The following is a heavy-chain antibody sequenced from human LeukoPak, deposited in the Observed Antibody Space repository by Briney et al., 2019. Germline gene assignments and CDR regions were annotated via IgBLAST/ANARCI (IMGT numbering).Heavy chain of an antibody. V-gene: IGHV3-7*01. CDR1: GFTFSTSW. CDR3: ARPRVPDS. CDR2: IKHDASET. J-gene: IGHJ4*02. Sequence: GGSLRLTCAASGFTFSTSWMSWVRQAPGKGLEWVANIKHDASETNYVDSVKGRFTISRDNAKNSLYLQMNSLRAEDTAVYYCARPRVPDSWGQGTLVTVSS.